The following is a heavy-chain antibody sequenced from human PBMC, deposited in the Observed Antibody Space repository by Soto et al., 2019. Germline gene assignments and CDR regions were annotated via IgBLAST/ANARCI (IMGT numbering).Heavy chain of an antibody. V-gene: IGHV3-23*01. Sequence: GGSLRLSCAASGFTFSSYAMSWVRQSPGEGLEWVSSVNDSVDRTYYADSVKGRFTISRDNSKNTLYLQMNTLRAEDTAVYYCVGGPRSSGWSYNWYDPWGQGTRVTVSS. CDR2: VNDSVDRT. J-gene: IGHJ5*02. D-gene: IGHD6-19*01. CDR3: VGGPRSSGWSYNWYDP. CDR1: GFTFSSYA.